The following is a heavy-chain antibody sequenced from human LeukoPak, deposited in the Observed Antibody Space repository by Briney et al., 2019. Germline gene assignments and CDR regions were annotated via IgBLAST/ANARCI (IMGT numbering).Heavy chain of an antibody. J-gene: IGHJ4*02. CDR1: GFTFTSYW. V-gene: IGHV3-74*01. D-gene: IGHD1-26*01. CDR3: VRGAPFDY. Sequence: GGSLRLSCAASGFTFTSYWMHWVRQAPGKGLVWVSRINSDGTSTSYADSVKGRFTISRDNAKNMLYLEMNSPRVDDTSVYYCVRGAPFDYWGQGTLVTVSS. CDR2: INSDGTST.